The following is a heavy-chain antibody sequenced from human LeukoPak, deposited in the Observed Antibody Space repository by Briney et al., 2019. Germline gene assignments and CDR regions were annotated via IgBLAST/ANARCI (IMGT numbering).Heavy chain of an antibody. J-gene: IGHJ4*02. V-gene: IGHV3-49*04. Sequence: GGSLRLSCRASGFTVGDYGMSWVRQAPGKGLEWVGFIRSKVYGGTTEYAASVKGRFTISRDDSKSIAYLQMNSLKTEDTAVYFCTGSFGELSFFDYWGQGTLVTVSS. CDR3: TGSFGELSFFDY. CDR2: IRSKVYGGTT. CDR1: GFTVGDYG. D-gene: IGHD3-10*01.